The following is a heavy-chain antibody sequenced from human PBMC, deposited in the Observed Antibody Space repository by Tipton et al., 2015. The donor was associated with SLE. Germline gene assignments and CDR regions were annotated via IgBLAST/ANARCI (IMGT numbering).Heavy chain of an antibody. D-gene: IGHD1-26*01. J-gene: IGHJ4*02. V-gene: IGHV4-59*11. CDR1: GGSISSHY. CDR2: IYYSGST. Sequence: TLSLTCTVSGGSISSHYWSWIRQPPGKGLEWIGDIYYSGSTNYNPSLKSRVTISVDTSKNQFSLKLSSVTAADTAVYYCARDGGLGSYYYFDYWGQGTLVTVSA. CDR3: ARDGGLGSYYYFDY.